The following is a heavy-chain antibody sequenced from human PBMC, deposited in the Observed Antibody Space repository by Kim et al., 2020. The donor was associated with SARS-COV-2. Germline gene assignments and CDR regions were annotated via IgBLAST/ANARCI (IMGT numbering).Heavy chain of an antibody. J-gene: IGHJ6*02. CDR2: IWYDGSNQ. D-gene: IGHD3-10*01. CDR3: ALSSITATMDV. CDR1: GFTFSSYG. Sequence: GGSLRLSCAASGFTFSSYGMHWVRQAPGKGLEWVAVIWYDGSNQYYADPVKGRFTISRDNSKNTLYLQMNSLRAEDTAVYHCALSSITATMDVWGQGTTVTVSS. V-gene: IGHV3-33*01.